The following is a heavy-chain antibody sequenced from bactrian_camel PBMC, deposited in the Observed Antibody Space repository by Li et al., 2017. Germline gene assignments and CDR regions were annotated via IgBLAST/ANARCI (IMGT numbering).Heavy chain of an antibody. CDR1: GVTFESSP. J-gene: IGHJ4*01. Sequence: HVQLVESGGGSVQAGGSLRLSCTTSGVTFESSPMYWYRQPPGKECELISRISSDGSTHYADSVKGRFTISKDNAKNTLYLQMNGLKPEDTAMYSCAEGRGSRGEHCYSLNYWGQGTQVTVS. CDR3: AEGRGSRGEHCYSLNY. D-gene: IGHD6*01. V-gene: IGHV3S55*01. CDR2: ISSDGST.